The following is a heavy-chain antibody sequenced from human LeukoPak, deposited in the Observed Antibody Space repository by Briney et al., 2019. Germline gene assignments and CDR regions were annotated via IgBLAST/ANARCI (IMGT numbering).Heavy chain of an antibody. Sequence: SCKASGGTFSSYAMHWVRQAPGKGLEWVAVISYDGSNKYYADSVKGRFTISRDNSKNTLYLQMNSLRAEDTAVYYCARGRSSSTSCYGYWGQGTLVTVSS. CDR3: ARGRSSSTSCYGY. D-gene: IGHD2-2*01. V-gene: IGHV3-30-3*01. CDR1: GGTFSSYA. CDR2: ISYDGSNK. J-gene: IGHJ4*02.